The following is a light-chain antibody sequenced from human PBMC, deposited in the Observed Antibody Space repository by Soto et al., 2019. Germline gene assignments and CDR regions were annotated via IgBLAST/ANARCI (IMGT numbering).Light chain of an antibody. CDR2: GAS. V-gene: IGKV3-20*01. CDR1: QSVSSSY. Sequence: EIVLTQSPGTLSLSPGERATLSCRASQSVSSSYLAWYQQKPGQAPRLLIYGASSRATGIPDRFSGSGSGTVFTLTISRLEPEDFAVYYWHQYVSSPLTFGGGTKVEIK. CDR3: HQYVSSPLT. J-gene: IGKJ4*01.